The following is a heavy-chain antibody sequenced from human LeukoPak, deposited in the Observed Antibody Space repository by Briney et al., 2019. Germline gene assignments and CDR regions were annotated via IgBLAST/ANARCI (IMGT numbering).Heavy chain of an antibody. D-gene: IGHD2-15*01. CDR3: ARGYCSGGSCYAYDY. CDR2: IIPILGIA. CDR1: GGTFSSYA. Sequence: ASVKVSCKASGGTFSSYAISWVRQAPGQGLEWMGRIIPILGIANYAQKFQGRVTITADKSTSTAYMELRSLRSEDTAVYYCARGYCSGGSCYAYDYWGQGTLVTVSS. J-gene: IGHJ4*02. V-gene: IGHV1-69*04.